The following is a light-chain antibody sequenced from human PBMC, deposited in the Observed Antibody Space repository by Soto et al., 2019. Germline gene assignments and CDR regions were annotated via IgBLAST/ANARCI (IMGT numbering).Light chain of an antibody. J-gene: IGLJ1*01. Sequence: QSVLTQPASVSGSPGQSITISCTGTSSDVGGYNYVFWYQQHPGKAPKLMIYEVSNRPSGVSNRFSGSKSGNTASLTISGLQAEEEADYYCTSYTSSSTRVFGPGTKLTVL. V-gene: IGLV2-14*01. CDR3: TSYTSSSTRV. CDR2: EVS. CDR1: SSDVGGYNY.